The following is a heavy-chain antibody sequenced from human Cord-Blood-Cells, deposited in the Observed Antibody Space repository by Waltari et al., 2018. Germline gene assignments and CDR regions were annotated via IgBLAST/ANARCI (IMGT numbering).Heavy chain of an antibody. J-gene: IGHJ4*02. CDR1: GYTFTGYY. D-gene: IGHD6-13*01. Sequence: QVQLVQSGAEVKKPGASVKVSCKASGYTFTGYYMHWVRQAPGQGLEWMGWINPNSGGTNYAQKFQGRVTMTRDTSISTAYMELSRLRSDDTAVYYCARVMGIAAAGTTDYFDYWGQGTLVTVSS. CDR3: ARVMGIAAAGTTDYFDY. CDR2: INPNSGGT. V-gene: IGHV1-2*02.